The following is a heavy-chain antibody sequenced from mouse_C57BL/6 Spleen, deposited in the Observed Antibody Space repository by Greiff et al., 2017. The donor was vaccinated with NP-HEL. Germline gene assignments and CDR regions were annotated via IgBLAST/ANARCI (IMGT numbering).Heavy chain of an antibody. D-gene: IGHD2-4*01. CDR1: GFTFSDYG. CDR3: ARVAYYDYDYFDY. J-gene: IGHJ2*01. CDR2: ISSGSSTI. Sequence: EVKVVESGGGLVKPGGSLKLSCAASGFTFSDYGMHWVRQAPEQGLEWVAYISSGSSTIYYADTVKGRFTISRDNAKNTLFLQMTSLRSEDTAMYYCARVAYYDYDYFDYWGQGTTLTVSS. V-gene: IGHV5-17*01.